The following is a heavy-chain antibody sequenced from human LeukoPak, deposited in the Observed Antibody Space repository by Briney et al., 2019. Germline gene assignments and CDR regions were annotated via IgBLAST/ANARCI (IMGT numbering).Heavy chain of an antibody. Sequence: SETLSLTCTVSGGSISSSSYYWGWIRQPPGKGLEWIGSIYYSGSTYYNPSLKSRVTIPVDTSKNQFSLKLSSVTAADTAEYYCARRSTGNDYWGQGTLVTVSS. CDR1: GGSISSSSYY. D-gene: IGHD1-1*01. CDR2: IYYSGST. V-gene: IGHV4-39*01. J-gene: IGHJ4*02. CDR3: ARRSTGNDY.